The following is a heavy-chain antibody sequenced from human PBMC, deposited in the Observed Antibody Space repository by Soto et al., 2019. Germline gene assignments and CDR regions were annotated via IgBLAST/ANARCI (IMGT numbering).Heavy chain of an antibody. CDR2: IYYSGST. CDR3: AREIAVAGTFDY. V-gene: IGHV4-61*01. J-gene: IGHJ4*02. CDR1: GGSVSSGRYY. D-gene: IGHD6-19*01. Sequence: SETLSLTCTVSGGSVSSGRYYWSWIRQPPGKGLEWIGYIYYSGSTNYNPSLKSRVTISVDTSKNQFSLKLSSVTAADTAVYYCAREIAVAGTFDYWGQGTLVTVSS.